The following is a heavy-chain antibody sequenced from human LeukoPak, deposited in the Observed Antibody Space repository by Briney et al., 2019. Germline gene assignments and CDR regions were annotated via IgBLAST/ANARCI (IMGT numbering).Heavy chain of an antibody. Sequence: SGGSLRLSCAASGFAFSSYSMNWVRQAPGKGLEWLSYISSSASTIYYADSVRGRFTISRDNAKNSLYLQMSSLRDEDTAVYYCARDPVATSRFDYWGQGTLVSVSS. CDR3: ARDPVATSRFDY. D-gene: IGHD5-12*01. CDR1: GFAFSSYS. V-gene: IGHV3-48*02. CDR2: ISSSASTI. J-gene: IGHJ4*02.